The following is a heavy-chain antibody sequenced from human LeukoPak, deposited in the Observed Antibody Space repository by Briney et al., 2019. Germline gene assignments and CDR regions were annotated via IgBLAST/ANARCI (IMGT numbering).Heavy chain of an antibody. CDR1: GGSFSGYY. D-gene: IGHD3-3*01. CDR2: INHSGST. J-gene: IGHJ5*02. Sequence: SETLSLTCAVYGGSFSGYYWSWIRQPPGKGLEWIGEINHSGSTNYNPSLKSRVTISVDTSKNQFSLKLSSVTAADTAVYYCARTHYDFWSGYYGPYWFDPWGQGTLVTVSS. CDR3: ARTHYDFWSGYYGPYWFDP. V-gene: IGHV4-34*01.